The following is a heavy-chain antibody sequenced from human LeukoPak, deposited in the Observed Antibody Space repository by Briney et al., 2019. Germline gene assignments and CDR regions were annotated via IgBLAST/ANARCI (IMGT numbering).Heavy chain of an antibody. J-gene: IGHJ6*02. V-gene: IGHV1-46*01. Sequence: GASGKVSCKASGYTVTSDYMHWVRQAAGQWLEWMGIVNPSSISASYAQKFQGRVTMTRDTSTSTVSMELSSLRSDDTAVYYCASVYQDGMDVWGQGTTVTVSS. D-gene: IGHD2-2*01. CDR2: VNPSSISA. CDR1: GYTVTSDY. CDR3: ASVYQDGMDV.